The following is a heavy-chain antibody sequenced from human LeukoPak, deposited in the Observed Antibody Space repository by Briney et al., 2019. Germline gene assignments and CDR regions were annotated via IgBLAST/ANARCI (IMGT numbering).Heavy chain of an antibody. Sequence: SETLSLTCTVSGGSISSYYWSWIRQPPGKGLEWIGYIYYSGSTNYNPSLKSRVTISVDTSKNQFSLKLSSVTAADTAVYYCAREEKYYYDSSGYYYTARPFDYWGQGTLVTVSS. V-gene: IGHV4-59*01. CDR2: IYYSGST. D-gene: IGHD3-22*01. CDR3: AREEKYYYDSSGYYYTARPFDY. J-gene: IGHJ4*02. CDR1: GGSISSYY.